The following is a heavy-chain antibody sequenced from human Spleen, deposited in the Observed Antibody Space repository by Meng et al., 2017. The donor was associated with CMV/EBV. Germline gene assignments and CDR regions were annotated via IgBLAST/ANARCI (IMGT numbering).Heavy chain of an antibody. Sequence: VSGGSISSPTYFWGWIRQPPGKGIGWIGSIYYTGNSAYSPSLRSQITISVDTSKNRFSLKLTSATAADTAVYYCARGSIAAAGNFDSWGQGTLVTVSS. CDR2: IYYTGNS. D-gene: IGHD6-13*01. V-gene: IGHV4-39*01. CDR1: GGSISSPTYF. J-gene: IGHJ4*02. CDR3: ARGSIAAAGNFDS.